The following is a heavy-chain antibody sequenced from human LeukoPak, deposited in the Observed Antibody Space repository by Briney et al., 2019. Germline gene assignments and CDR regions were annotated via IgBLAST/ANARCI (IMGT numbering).Heavy chain of an antibody. Sequence: SETLSLTCTVSGGSISSYYWSWIRQPPGKGLELIGYIYYSGSTNYNPSLKSRVTISVDTSKNQFSLKLSSVTAADTAVYYCARLSGRAVEGPWGMDVWGQGTTVTVSS. CDR3: ARLSGRAVEGPWGMDV. CDR1: GGSISSYY. D-gene: IGHD6-19*01. J-gene: IGHJ6*02. CDR2: IYYSGST. V-gene: IGHV4-59*08.